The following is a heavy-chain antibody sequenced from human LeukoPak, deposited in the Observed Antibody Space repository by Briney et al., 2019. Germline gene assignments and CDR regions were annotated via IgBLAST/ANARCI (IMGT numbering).Heavy chain of an antibody. CDR2: INPDSGGT. CDR1: GYTFTGYY. J-gene: IGHJ4*02. V-gene: IGHV1-2*02. D-gene: IGHD3-10*01. Sequence: GASVKVSCKASGYTFTGYYMHWVRQAPGQGLEWMGWINPDSGGTKYAQKFQGRVTMTRDTSISTAYMELSRLRSDDTAVYSCAREYYYSSGNYYNRIDYWGQGTLVTVSS. CDR3: AREYYYSSGNYYNRIDY.